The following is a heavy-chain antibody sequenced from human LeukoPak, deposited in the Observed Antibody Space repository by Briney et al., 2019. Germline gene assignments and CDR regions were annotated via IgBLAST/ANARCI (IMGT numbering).Heavy chain of an antibody. V-gene: IGHV3-7*01. J-gene: IGHJ4*02. Sequence: PGGSLRLSCVASGFTFSSYWMSWVRQAPGKGLEWVANIKQDGSEKWYVDSVKGRFTISRDNAKNSLYLQMNSLRAEDTAIYYCARDFRFVEDFWGKGTLVTVSS. D-gene: IGHD3-3*01. CDR1: GFTFSSYW. CDR3: ARDFRFVEDF. CDR2: IKQDGSEK.